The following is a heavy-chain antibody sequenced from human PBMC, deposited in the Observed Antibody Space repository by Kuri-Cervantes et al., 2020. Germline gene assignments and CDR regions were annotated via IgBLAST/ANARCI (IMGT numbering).Heavy chain of an antibody. CDR1: GGSFSGDY. CDR3: ARHQRQQITNDRFDP. CDR2: VFYTGST. Sequence: GSLRLSCAVYGGSFSGDYWSWIRQPPGKGLEWIGSVFYTGSTYDNPSLKSRVTISIDTSKNQFSLRMSSVTAADTAVYYCARHQRQQITNDRFDPWGQGTLVTVSS. J-gene: IGHJ5*02. V-gene: IGHV4-34*12. D-gene: IGHD6-13*01.